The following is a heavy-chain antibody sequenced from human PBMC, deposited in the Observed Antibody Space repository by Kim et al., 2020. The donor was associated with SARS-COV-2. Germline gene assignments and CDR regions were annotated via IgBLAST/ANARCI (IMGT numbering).Heavy chain of an antibody. CDR2: ISSSGSTI. Sequence: GESLRLSCAASGFTFSDYYMSWIRQAPGKGLEWVSSISSSGSTIYYADSVKGRFTISRDNAKNSLYLQMNSLRAEDTAVYYCARDFDPPSYGMDVWGQGTTVTVSS. CDR1: GFTFSDYY. V-gene: IGHV3-11*01. CDR3: ARDFDPPSYGMDV. J-gene: IGHJ6*02.